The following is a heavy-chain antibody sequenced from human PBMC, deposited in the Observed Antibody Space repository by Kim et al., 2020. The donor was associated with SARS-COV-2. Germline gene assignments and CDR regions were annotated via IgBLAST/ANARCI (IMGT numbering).Heavy chain of an antibody. CDR2: VRTETYRATT. V-gene: IGHV3-49*03. CDR3: ARDRSSSVVADV. Sequence: GGSLRLSCSASGFTFDDYALTWYRQAPGQRLEWVGFVRTETYRATTRYAASVEGRFTISRDDSNSIAYLQMDSLKIEDTAVYCCARDRSSSVVADVWGQG. D-gene: IGHD2-15*01. J-gene: IGHJ6*02. CDR1: GFTFDDYA.